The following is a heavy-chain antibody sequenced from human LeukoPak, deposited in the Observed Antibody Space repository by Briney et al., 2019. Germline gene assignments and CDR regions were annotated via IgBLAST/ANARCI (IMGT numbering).Heavy chain of an antibody. CDR3: ARGRYSSSWYSRGLGY. CDR2: INHSGST. J-gene: IGHJ4*02. CDR1: GGSLSGYY. Sequence: SETLSLTCAVYGGSLSGYYWSWIRQPPGKGLEWIGEINHSGSTNYNPSLKSRVTISVDTSKNQFSLKLSSVTAADTAVYYCARGRYSSSWYSRGLGYWGQGTLVTVSS. D-gene: IGHD6-13*01. V-gene: IGHV4-34*01.